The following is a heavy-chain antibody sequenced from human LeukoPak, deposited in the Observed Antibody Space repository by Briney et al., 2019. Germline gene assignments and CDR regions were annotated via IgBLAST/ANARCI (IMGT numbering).Heavy chain of an antibody. CDR2: INPKSGAT. V-gene: IGHV1-2*02. CDR1: GYTFTDYY. J-gene: IGHJ4*02. CDR3: ARGGWRELLPGRDYCDH. Sequence: ASVKVSCKASGYTFTDYYIHWVRQAPGQGLDWMGWINPKSGATKSAKKFQGRVTVTRDSSISTVYLELSSLTSDDTAVYYCARGGWRELLPGRDYCDHWGQGTLVPVSS. D-gene: IGHD1-26*01.